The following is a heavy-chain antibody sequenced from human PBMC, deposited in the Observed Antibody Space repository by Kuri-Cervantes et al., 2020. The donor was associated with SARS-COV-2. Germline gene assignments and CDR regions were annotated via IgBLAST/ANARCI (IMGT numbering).Heavy chain of an antibody. Sequence: SETLSLTCTVSGGSISSGSYYWSWIRQPAGKGLEWIGRIYTSGSTNYNPSLKSRVTISVDTSKNQFSLKLSSVTAADTAVYYCARTVTTTPDYWGQGTPVTVSS. D-gene: IGHD4-11*01. CDR2: IYTSGST. CDR3: ARTVTTTPDY. V-gene: IGHV4-61*02. J-gene: IGHJ4*02. CDR1: GGSISSGSYY.